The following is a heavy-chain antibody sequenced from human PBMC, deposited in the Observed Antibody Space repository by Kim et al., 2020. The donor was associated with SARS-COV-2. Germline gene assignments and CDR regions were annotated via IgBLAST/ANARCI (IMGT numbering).Heavy chain of an antibody. CDR3: TRDWLDYYGSGPGG. CDR2: IRSKAYGGTT. D-gene: IGHD3-10*01. Sequence: GGSLRLSCTASGFTFGDYAMSWVRQAPGKGLEWVGFIRSKAYGGTTEYAASVKGRFTISRDDSKSIAYLQMNSLKTEDTAVYYCTRDWLDYYGSGPGGWGQGTLVTVSS. V-gene: IGHV3-49*04. J-gene: IGHJ4*02. CDR1: GFTFGDYA.